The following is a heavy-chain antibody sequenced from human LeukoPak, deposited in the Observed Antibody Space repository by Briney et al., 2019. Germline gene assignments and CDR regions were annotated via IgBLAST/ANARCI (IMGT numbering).Heavy chain of an antibody. J-gene: IGHJ4*02. V-gene: IGHV3-48*02. CDR3: ARDRMGAEYRFDY. CDR1: GFTFSSYS. D-gene: IGHD2-2*01. CDR2: ISTSSSTI. Sequence: GGSLRLSCAASGFTFSSYSMNWVRQAPGKGLEWVSYISTSSSTIYYADSVKGRFTISRDNAKNSLYLQMSSLRDEDTALYYCARDRMGAEYRFDYWGQGTLVTVSS.